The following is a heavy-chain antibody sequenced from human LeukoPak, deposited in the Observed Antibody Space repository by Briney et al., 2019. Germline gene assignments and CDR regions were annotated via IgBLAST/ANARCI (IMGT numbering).Heavy chain of an antibody. CDR2: INVNSGGT. Sequence: ASVKVSCKASGYTFTGYFMHWVRQAPGQGLEWMGWINVNSGGTRYAQKFQGRVTLTRDTSFTTAYMELKSLKSDDTAVYYCARDGDSGSHIIDYWGKGTLVTVSS. J-gene: IGHJ4*02. CDR1: GYTFTGYF. CDR3: ARDGDSGSHIIDY. V-gene: IGHV1-2*02. D-gene: IGHD1-26*01.